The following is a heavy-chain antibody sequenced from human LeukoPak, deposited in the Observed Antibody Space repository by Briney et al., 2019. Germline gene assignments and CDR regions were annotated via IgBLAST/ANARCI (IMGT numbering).Heavy chain of an antibody. J-gene: IGHJ4*02. CDR2: IYSGGST. D-gene: IGHD3-9*01. V-gene: IGHV3-53*01. CDR3: ARDFDQGSYYFDY. CDR1: EFTVSSNY. Sequence: GGSLRLSCAASEFTVSSNYMSWVRQAPGKGLEWVSVIYSGGSTYYADSVKGRFTISRDNSKNTLYLQMNSLRDEDTAVYYCARDFDQGSYYFDYWGQGTLVTVSS.